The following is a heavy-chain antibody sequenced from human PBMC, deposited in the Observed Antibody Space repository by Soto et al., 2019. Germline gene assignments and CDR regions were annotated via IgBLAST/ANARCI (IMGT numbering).Heavy chain of an antibody. Sequence: EVQLVESGGGLVQPGGSLRLSCAASGFTFSSYDMHWVRQATGKGLEWVSAIGTAGDTYYPGSVKGRFTISRENAKNSLYLQMNSLRAGDTAVYYCARGSSGWYYYYGMDVWGQGTTVTVSS. V-gene: IGHV3-13*01. D-gene: IGHD6-19*01. CDR3: ARGSSGWYYYYGMDV. CDR2: IGTAGDT. J-gene: IGHJ6*02. CDR1: GFTFSSYD.